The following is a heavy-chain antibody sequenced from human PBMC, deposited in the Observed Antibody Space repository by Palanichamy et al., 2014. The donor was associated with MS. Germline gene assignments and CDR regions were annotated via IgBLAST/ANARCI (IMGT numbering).Heavy chain of an antibody. CDR2: IYHSGNT. Sequence: QVQLQESGPGLVKPSETLSLTCAVSGYSISSDYYWGWIRQPPGKGLEWIGSIYHSGNTYYTPSLKSRVTISVDTSKNQFSLKLSSVTAADTAVYYCARAMVVVDYWGQGTLVTVSS. J-gene: IGHJ4*02. D-gene: IGHD2-15*01. CDR3: ARAMVVVDY. V-gene: IGHV4-38-2*01. CDR1: GYSISSDYY.